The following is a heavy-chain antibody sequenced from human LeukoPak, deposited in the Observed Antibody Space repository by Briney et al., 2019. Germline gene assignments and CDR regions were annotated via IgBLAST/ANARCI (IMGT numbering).Heavy chain of an antibody. Sequence: QPGGSLRLSCAASGFTFSSYSMNWVRQAPGKGLVWVSRINRDGNNTSYADSVKGRFTISRDNAKNTLYLQMNSLRAEDTAVYYCARDKVGADFFDYWGQGTLVTVSS. CDR2: INRDGNNT. J-gene: IGHJ4*02. CDR1: GFTFSSYS. CDR3: ARDKVGADFFDY. D-gene: IGHD1-26*01. V-gene: IGHV3-74*01.